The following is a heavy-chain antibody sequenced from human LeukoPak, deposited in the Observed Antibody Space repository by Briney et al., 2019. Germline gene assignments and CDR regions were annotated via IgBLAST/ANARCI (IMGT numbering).Heavy chain of an antibody. J-gene: IGHJ6*04. D-gene: IGHD3-10*01. CDR3: ASNYGSGTDA. CDR2: INHSGST. Sequence: PSETLSLTCAVYGGSFSNYYWSWIRQPPGKGLEWIGEINHSGSTNYNPSLKSRITISVDTSKNQFSLKLSSVTAADTAVYYCASNYGSGTDAWGKGITVTVSS. V-gene: IGHV4-34*01. CDR1: GGSFSNYY.